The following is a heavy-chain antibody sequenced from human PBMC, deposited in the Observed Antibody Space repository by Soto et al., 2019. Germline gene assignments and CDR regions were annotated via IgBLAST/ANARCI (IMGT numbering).Heavy chain of an antibody. Sequence: QVQLQESGPGLVEPLETLSLTCSVSGGSVNSGDFYWNWMRQAPGKGLEWIGYSFYNGRPNYKSSLRCRVTITVDTSKNQFSLKLNSVTAADTAVYYCARATYCVGGACYAGRKGLDVWGQGTTVTVSS. CDR3: ARATYCVGGACYAGRKGLDV. V-gene: IGHV4-61*08. CDR1: GGSVNSGDFY. J-gene: IGHJ6*02. CDR2: SFYNGRP. D-gene: IGHD2-21*01.